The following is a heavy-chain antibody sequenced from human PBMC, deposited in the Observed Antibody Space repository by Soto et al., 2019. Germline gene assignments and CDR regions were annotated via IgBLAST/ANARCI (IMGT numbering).Heavy chain of an antibody. CDR2: IYSGGST. J-gene: IGHJ4*02. Sequence: GGSLRLSCAASGFTVSSNYMSWVRQAPGKGLEWVSVIYSGGSTFYADSVKDRFTISRDNSKNTLYLQMNSLRAEDTTVYYCARDLSSSGWFGDFDYWGQGTLVTVSS. CDR1: GFTVSSNY. V-gene: IGHV3-66*01. D-gene: IGHD6-19*01. CDR3: ARDLSSSGWFGDFDY.